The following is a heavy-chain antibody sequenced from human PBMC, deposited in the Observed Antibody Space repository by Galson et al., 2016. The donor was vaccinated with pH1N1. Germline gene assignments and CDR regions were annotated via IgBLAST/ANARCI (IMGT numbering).Heavy chain of an antibody. CDR2: ISPTDGYT. CDR3: VRSQYSGSSFDS. Sequence: LRLSCAASGFTFSDYYMTWVRQPPGKGPEWVSYISPTDGYTNYRDSVKGRFSISRDNAKNSVYLQMNDLRVEDTAKYFCVRSQYSGSSFDSWGQGTLVSVSS. D-gene: IGHD5-12*01. V-gene: IGHV3-11*03. J-gene: IGHJ4*02. CDR1: GFTFSDYY.